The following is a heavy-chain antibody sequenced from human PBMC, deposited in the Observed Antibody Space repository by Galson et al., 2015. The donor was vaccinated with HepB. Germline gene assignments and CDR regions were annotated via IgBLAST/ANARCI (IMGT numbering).Heavy chain of an antibody. J-gene: IGHJ3*02. CDR2: IRTTTGDT. V-gene: IGHV1-18*04. CDR1: GYIFTKYD. D-gene: IGHD2-21*01. CDR3: AVLWQEDSLNI. Sequence: SVKVSCKASGYIFTKYDISWLRLAPGQGLQWVGWIRTTTGDTQYVKNVQGRVTMTADASTSTAYMELRSLKSDDTAIYYCAVLWQEDSLNIWGQGTMITVSS.